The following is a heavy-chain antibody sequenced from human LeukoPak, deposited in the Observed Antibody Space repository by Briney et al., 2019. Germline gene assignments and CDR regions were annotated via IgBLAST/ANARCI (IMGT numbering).Heavy chain of an antibody. Sequence: GGSLRLSCAASGFTFSNYWVHWVRQAPGKGLVWVSRINPDGSTINYADSVKGRFTISRDNAKNTLYLQMNSLRAEDTAVYYCAKAWNYRFDYWGQGTLVTVSS. D-gene: IGHD1-7*01. CDR3: AKAWNYRFDY. J-gene: IGHJ4*02. CDR1: GFTFSNYW. V-gene: IGHV3-74*01. CDR2: INPDGSTI.